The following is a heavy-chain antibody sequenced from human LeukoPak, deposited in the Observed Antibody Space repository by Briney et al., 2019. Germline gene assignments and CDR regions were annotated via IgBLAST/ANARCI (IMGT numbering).Heavy chain of an antibody. CDR2: ISGSGGST. D-gene: IGHD2-2*01. CDR1: GFTFGSYA. J-gene: IGHJ5*02. CDR3: AKDRDIVVVPAAHNWFDP. Sequence: GGSLRLSCAASGFTFGSYAMSWARQAPGKGLEWVSAISGSGGSTYYADSVKGRFTISRDNSKNTLYLQMNSLRAEDTAVYYCAKDRDIVVVPAAHNWFDPWGQGTLVTVSS. V-gene: IGHV3-23*01.